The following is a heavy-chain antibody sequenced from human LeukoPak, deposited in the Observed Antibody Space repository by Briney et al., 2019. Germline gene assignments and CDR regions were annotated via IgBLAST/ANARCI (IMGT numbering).Heavy chain of an antibody. D-gene: IGHD3-3*01. J-gene: IGHJ4*02. V-gene: IGHV3-49*04. CDR2: IRSKAYGGTT. CDR3: TRGLGFWSGYYFDN. Sequence: GRSLRLSCTDSGFTFGDYGLSWVRQAPGKGLEWVGFIRSKAYGGTTEYAASVKGRFTISRDDSKSIAYLQMNSLKTEDTAVYYCTRGLGFWSGYYFDNWGQGTLVTVSS. CDR1: GFTFGDYG.